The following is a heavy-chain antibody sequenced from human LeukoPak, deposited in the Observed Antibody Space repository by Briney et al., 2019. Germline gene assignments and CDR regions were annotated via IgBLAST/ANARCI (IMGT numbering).Heavy chain of an antibody. CDR1: GDSISSYY. CDR2: IYYSGST. D-gene: IGHD4-11*01. V-gene: IGHV4-59*08. Sequence: SETLSLTCIVSGDSISSYYWSWIRQPPGKGLEWIGYIYYSGSTNYNPSLRSRVTILVDTSNNQFSLNLSSVTAADTAVYYCARRSNSHYWYFDLWGRGTLVTVSS. CDR3: ARRSNSHYWYFDL. J-gene: IGHJ2*01.